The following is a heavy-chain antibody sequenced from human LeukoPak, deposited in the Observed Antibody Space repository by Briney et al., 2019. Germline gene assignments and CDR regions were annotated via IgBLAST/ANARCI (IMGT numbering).Heavy chain of an antibody. D-gene: IGHD3-9*01. CDR2: ISSSSNYI. V-gene: IGHV3-21*01. Sequence: GGSLRLSCAASGFTFSSYSMNWVRQAPGKALEWVSSISSSSNYIYYADSVKGRFTISRDNAKNSLYLQMNSPRAEDTAVYYCARGEYYDILTGYYYWGQGTLVTVSS. J-gene: IGHJ4*02. CDR3: ARGEYYDILTGYYY. CDR1: GFTFSSYS.